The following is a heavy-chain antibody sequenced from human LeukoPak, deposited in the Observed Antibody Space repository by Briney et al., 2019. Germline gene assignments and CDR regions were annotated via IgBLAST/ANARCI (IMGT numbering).Heavy chain of an antibody. V-gene: IGHV3-48*03. CDR3: VISSGWEGGYYFDF. Sequence: GGSLRLSCAASGFTFSSYEMNWVRQAPGKGLEWVSYISGSSSTIYYADSVKGRFTISRDNAKNSLYLQMSSLRAEDTGVYYCVISSGWEGGYYFDFWGQGTLVTVSA. D-gene: IGHD6-19*01. CDR2: ISGSSSTI. J-gene: IGHJ4*02. CDR1: GFTFSSYE.